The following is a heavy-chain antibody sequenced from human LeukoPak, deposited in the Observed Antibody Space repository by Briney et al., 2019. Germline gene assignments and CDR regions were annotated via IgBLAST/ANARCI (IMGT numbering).Heavy chain of an antibody. Sequence: PSETLSLTCTVSGGSISSYHWSWIRQPPGKGLEWIGYIYYSGSTNYNPSLKSRVTISVDTSKNQFSLKLSSVTAADTAVYYCARHQMSTSFDYWGQGTLVTVSS. J-gene: IGHJ4*02. D-gene: IGHD2-2*01. CDR3: ARHQMSTSFDY. CDR1: GGSISSYH. V-gene: IGHV4-59*08. CDR2: IYYSGST.